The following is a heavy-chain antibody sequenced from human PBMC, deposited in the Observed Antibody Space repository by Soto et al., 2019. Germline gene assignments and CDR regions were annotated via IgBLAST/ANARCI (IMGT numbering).Heavy chain of an antibody. Sequence: QVQLVESGGGVVQPDRSLRLSCAASGFTFSSYGMHWVRQAPGKGLEWVAVSWFDGSNKYYADSVRGRFTISRDNSENTLYLQMNSLRAEDTAVYYWARDLTTPYSYLFDYWGQGTLVTVSS. J-gene: IGHJ4*02. CDR1: GFTFSSYG. CDR2: SWFDGSNK. V-gene: IGHV3-33*01. D-gene: IGHD6-13*01. CDR3: ARDLTTPYSYLFDY.